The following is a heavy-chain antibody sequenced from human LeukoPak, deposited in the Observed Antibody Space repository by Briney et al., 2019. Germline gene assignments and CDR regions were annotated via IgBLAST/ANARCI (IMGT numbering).Heavy chain of an antibody. J-gene: IGHJ4*02. V-gene: IGHV4-31*11. CDR1: GGSISSGGYY. CDR2: VYYSGST. Sequence: SQTLSLTCAVSGGSISSGGYYWSWIRQHPGKGLEWIGYVYYSGSTYYTPALRSRVTISVDSSENQFSLKLNSVTAADTAVYYCARGLSKYYFDYWGQGSLVTVSS. CDR3: ARGLSKYYFDY. D-gene: IGHD2-21*02.